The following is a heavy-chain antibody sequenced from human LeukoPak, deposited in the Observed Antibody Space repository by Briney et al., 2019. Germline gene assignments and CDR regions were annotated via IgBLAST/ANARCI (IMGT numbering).Heavy chain of an antibody. J-gene: IGHJ4*02. Sequence: PGGSLRLSCAASGFTFSSYWMSWVRQAPGKGLEWVANIKQDGSEKYYVDSVKGRFTISRDSAQSSLYPQMNSLRAEDTAVYYCASAAGNSVYWGQGTLVTVSS. CDR3: ASAAGNSVY. D-gene: IGHD5/OR15-5a*01. CDR2: IKQDGSEK. V-gene: IGHV3-7*03. CDR1: GFTFSSYW.